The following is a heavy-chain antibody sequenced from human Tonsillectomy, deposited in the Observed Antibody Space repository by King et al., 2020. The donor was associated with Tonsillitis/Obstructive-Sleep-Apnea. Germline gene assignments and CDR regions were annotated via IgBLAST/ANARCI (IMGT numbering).Heavy chain of an antibody. CDR2: IRSKAYGGTT. Sequence: VQLVESGGGLVQPGRSLRLSCTASGFTFGDYSMSWVRQAPGKGLEWVGFIRSKAYGGTTEYAASVKGRFTISRDDSKSLAYLQMNSLKTEDTAVYYCTTYIWNLGGAFDIWGQGTMVTVSS. CDR3: TTYIWNLGGAFDI. CDR1: GFTFGDYS. J-gene: IGHJ3*02. D-gene: IGHD1-20*01. V-gene: IGHV3-49*04.